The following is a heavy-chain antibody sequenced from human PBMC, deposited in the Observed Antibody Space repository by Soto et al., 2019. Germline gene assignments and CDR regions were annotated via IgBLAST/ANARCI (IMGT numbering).Heavy chain of an antibody. D-gene: IGHD6-19*01. CDR1: GFTFSSYV. CDR2: ISYDGSNK. J-gene: IGHJ4*02. Sequence: PGGFLRLSCAASGFTFSSYVMHWVRQAPGKGLEWVAVISYDGSNKYYADSVKGRFTISRDNSKNTLYLQMNSLRAEDTAVYYCAKDLYSSGWLGYYFDYWGQGTLVPVSS. CDR3: AKDLYSSGWLGYYFDY. V-gene: IGHV3-30*18.